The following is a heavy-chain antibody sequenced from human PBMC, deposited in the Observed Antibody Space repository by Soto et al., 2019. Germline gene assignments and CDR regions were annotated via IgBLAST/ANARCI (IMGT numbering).Heavy chain of an antibody. D-gene: IGHD1-26*01. V-gene: IGHV1-2*04. CDR2: INPNSGGT. Sequence: GASVKVSCKASGYTFTGYYMHWVRQAPGQGLEWMGWINPNSGGTNYAQKFQGWVTMTRDTSISTAYMELSRLRSDDTAVYYCARVPLLSGSYSTFDYWGQGTLVTVSS. J-gene: IGHJ4*02. CDR1: GYTFTGYY. CDR3: ARVPLLSGSYSTFDY.